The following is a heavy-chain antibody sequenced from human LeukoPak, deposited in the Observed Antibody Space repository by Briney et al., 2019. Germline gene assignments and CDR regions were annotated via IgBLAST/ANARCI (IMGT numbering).Heavy chain of an antibody. J-gene: IGHJ4*02. CDR3: ARDWSGYNPISYFDY. V-gene: IGHV1-2*02. Sequence: ASVKVSCKASGGTFSSYAISWVRQAPGQGREWMGWINPRSGDTTYAQKFLGRVTMTRDTSTNTAYMDLSSLRSDDTAVYYCARDWSGYNPISYFDYWGQGTLVTVSS. CDR2: INPRSGDT. CDR1: GGTFSSYA. D-gene: IGHD5-24*01.